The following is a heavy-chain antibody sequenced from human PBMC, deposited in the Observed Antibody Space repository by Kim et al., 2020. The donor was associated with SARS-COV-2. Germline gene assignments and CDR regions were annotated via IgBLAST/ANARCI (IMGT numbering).Heavy chain of an antibody. CDR3: AKETDYYFDY. J-gene: IGHJ4*02. Sequence: NNYLAASGKGRFTTSGASSKITLYLQMNSLSAEDTAVYYCAKETDYYFDYWGQGTLVTVSS. V-gene: IGHV3-33*06. D-gene: IGHD1-1*01. CDR2: NN.